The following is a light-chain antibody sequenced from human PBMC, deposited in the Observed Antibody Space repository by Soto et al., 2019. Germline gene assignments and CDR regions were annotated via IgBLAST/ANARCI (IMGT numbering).Light chain of an antibody. CDR2: AAS. CDR1: QSVSSRH. J-gene: IGKJ5*01. V-gene: IGKV3-20*01. CDR3: QQYGTSPPIT. Sequence: EIVLTQSPGTLSLSPGERATLSCRASQSVSSRHLAWYQQKPGQAPRLLIYAASSRATGIPDRFSGSGSGTDFTLTISRLEPEDFAVYYCQQYGTSPPITFGQGTRLEIK.